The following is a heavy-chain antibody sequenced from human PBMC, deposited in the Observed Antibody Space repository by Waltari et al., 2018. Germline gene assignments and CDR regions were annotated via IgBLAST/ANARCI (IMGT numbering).Heavy chain of an antibody. V-gene: IGHV1-69*05. J-gene: IGHJ4*02. Sequence: QVQLVQSGAEVKKPGSSVKVSCKASGGTFSSYAISWVRQAPGQVLEWMGWIIPIFSTPNYAHKFQGRVTITTDETTSTAYMELGSLRSEDTALYYCVGYSNYVHYWGQGTLVTVSS. CDR3: VGYSNYVHY. D-gene: IGHD4-4*01. CDR1: GGTFSSYA. CDR2: IIPIFSTP.